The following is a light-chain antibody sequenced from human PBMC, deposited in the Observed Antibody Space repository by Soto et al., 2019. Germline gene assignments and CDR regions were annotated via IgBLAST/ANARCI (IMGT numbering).Light chain of an antibody. CDR2: EGS. J-gene: IGLJ1*01. CDR3: CSYAGSSTYV. V-gene: IGLV2-23*01. Sequence: SALHQPASVSGSPGQSITISCTGTSSDVGSYNLVSWYQQHPGKAPKLMIYEGSKRPSGVSNRFSGSKSGNTASLTISGLQAEDEADYYCCSYAGSSTYVFGTGTKVTVL. CDR1: SSDVGSYNL.